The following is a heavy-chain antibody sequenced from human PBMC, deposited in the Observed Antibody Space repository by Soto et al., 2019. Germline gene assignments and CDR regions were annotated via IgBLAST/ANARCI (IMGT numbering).Heavy chain of an antibody. V-gene: IGHV4-61*01. CDR3: ARLSAAWFDP. Sequence: SETLSLTCTFSGCSVSSGSYYLGWIRQPPGKGLEWIGYIYHSGSTNYNPSLKSRVTISVDTSKNQFSLSLTSVTAADTAVYYCARLSAAWFDPWGQGTLVTVSS. D-gene: IGHD6-19*01. CDR1: GCSVSSGSYY. J-gene: IGHJ5*02. CDR2: IYHSGST.